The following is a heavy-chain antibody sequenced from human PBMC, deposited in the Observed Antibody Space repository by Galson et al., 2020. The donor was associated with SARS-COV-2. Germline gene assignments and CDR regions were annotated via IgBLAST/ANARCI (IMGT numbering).Heavy chain of an antibody. D-gene: IGHD1-1*01. CDR3: ARDTGGGNDNDAFDI. CDR1: GGSISSGGYY. V-gene: IGHV4-31*03. Sequence: SETLSLTCTVSGGSISSGGYYWSWIRQHPGKGLEWIGYIYYSGSTYYNPSLKSRVTISVDTSKNQFSLKLSSVTAADTAVYYCARDTGGGNDNDAFDIWGQGTMVTVSS. CDR2: IYYSGST. J-gene: IGHJ3*02.